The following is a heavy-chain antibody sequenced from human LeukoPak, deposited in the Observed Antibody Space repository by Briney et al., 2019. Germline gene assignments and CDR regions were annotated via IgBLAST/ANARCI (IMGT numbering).Heavy chain of an antibody. J-gene: IGHJ4*02. Sequence: SETLSLTCSVSGDSISTYGLYWGWLRQPPGKGLEWIASVYHTGTTYHNPSLKSRVTLAVDTSKNQFSLNLRSLSAADTAVYHCARHFWWQFDYWGQGSLVAVSS. CDR1: GDSISTYGLY. D-gene: IGHD2-8*02. V-gene: IGHV4-39*01. CDR2: VYHTGTT. CDR3: ARHFWWQFDY.